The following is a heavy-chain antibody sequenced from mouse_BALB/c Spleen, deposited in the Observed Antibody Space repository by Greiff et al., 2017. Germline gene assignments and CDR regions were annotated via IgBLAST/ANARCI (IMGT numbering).Heavy chain of an antibody. J-gene: IGHJ4*01. CDR1: GYTFTSYW. CDR3: TRRGLGRAMDY. CDR2: IYPSDSYT. Sequence: QVQLKQPGAELVRPGASVKLSCKASGYTFTSYWINWVKQRPGQGLEWIGNIYPSDSYTNYNQKFKDKATLTVDKSSSTAYMQLSSPTSEDSAVYYCTRRGLGRAMDYWGQGTSVTVSS. V-gene: IGHV1-69*02. D-gene: IGHD4-1*01.